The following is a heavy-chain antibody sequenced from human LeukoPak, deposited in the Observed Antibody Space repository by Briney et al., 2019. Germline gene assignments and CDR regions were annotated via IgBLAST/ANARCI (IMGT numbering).Heavy chain of an antibody. D-gene: IGHD3-22*01. CDR2: IYTSGST. V-gene: IGHV4-4*07. CDR1: GGSISDYY. Sequence: PSETLSLTCTVSGGSISDYYWSWIRQPPGKGLEWLGRIYTSGSTKYNPSLESRVTMSVDTSKTQFSLKLSFVTAADTAVHYCARVGSGYDYFDYWGQGTLVTVSS. CDR3: ARVGSGYDYFDY. J-gene: IGHJ4*02.